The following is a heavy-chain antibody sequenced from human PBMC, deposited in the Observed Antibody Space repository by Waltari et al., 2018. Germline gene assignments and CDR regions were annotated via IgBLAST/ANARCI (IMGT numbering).Heavy chain of an antibody. CDR2: ISYDGSNK. CDR1: GFTFSSYA. CDR3: ARDPSGFTVTTPDQNWFDP. D-gene: IGHD4-17*01. Sequence: QVQLVESGGGVVQPGRSLRLSCAASGFTFSSYAMHWVRQAPGKGLEWVAVISYDGSNKYCADSVKGRFTIARDNSKNTLYLQMNSLRAEDTAVYYCARDPSGFTVTTPDQNWFDPWGQGTLVTVSS. J-gene: IGHJ5*02. V-gene: IGHV3-30-3*01.